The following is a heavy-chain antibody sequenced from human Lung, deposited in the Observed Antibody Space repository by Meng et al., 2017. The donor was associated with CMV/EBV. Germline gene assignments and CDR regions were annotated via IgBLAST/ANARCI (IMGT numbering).Heavy chain of an antibody. CDR3: ARLLAPNWVDMTENFDS. V-gene: IGHV4-39*01. CDR1: GAXITTHKYY. Sequence: SXTXSLXCSVSGAXITTHKYYWVWMRQPPGKGLEWIWRISYTGNTHSNPSLASRVTMSVDTSKNQFSLRLTSVTVADTAVYYCARLLAPNWVDMTENFDSWXQGTLVTVSS. J-gene: IGHJ4*02. D-gene: IGHD3-3*02. CDR2: ISYTGNT.